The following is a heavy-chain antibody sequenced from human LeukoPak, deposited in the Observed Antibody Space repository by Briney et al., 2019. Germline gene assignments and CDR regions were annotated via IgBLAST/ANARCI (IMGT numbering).Heavy chain of an antibody. CDR2: IYYSGST. CDR3: ARGGAARRGFDY. V-gene: IGHV4-39*01. CDR1: GGSISSSSYY. Sequence: SGTLSLTCTVSGGSISSSSYYWGWIRQPPGKGLEWIGSIYYSGSTYYNPSLKSRVTISVDTSKNQFSLKLSSVTAADTAVYYCARGGAARRGFDYWGQGTLVTVSS. D-gene: IGHD6-6*01. J-gene: IGHJ4*02.